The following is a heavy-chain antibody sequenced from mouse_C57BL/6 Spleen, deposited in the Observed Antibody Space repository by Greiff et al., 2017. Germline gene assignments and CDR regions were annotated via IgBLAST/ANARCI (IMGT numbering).Heavy chain of an antibody. V-gene: IGHV1-55*01. D-gene: IGHD2-3*01. CDR3: ARGVYDGYYDYAMDY. J-gene: IGHJ4*01. Sequence: QVQLQQPGAELVKPGASVQMSCKASGYTFTSYWITWVKQRPGQGLEWIGDIYPGSGSTNYNEKFKSKATLTVDTSSSTAYMQLSSLTSEDSAVYYCARGVYDGYYDYAMDYWGQGTSVTVSS. CDR2: IYPGSGST. CDR1: GYTFTSYW.